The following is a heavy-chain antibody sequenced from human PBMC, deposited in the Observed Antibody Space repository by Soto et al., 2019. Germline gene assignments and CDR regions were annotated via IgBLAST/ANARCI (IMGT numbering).Heavy chain of an antibody. CDR1: GGSVSSGSYY. V-gene: IGHV4-61*01. CDR2: MYYTGRT. CDR3: ARDGGTIGDFDY. J-gene: IGHJ4*02. Sequence: SETLSLTCTVSGGSVSSGSYYWSWIRQPPGKGLEWIGYMYYTGRTDYHPSLKSRVTISVDTSKNQFSLKLGSVTAADTAVYYCARDGGTIGDFDYWGQGTLVTVSS. D-gene: IGHD1-26*01.